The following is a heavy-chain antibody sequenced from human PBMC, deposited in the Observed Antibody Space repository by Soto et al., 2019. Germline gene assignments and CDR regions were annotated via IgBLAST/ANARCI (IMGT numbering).Heavy chain of an antibody. J-gene: IGHJ4*02. CDR1: GGSISSSSFY. CDR3: ARLITGALWGFDY. D-gene: IGHD3-16*01. CDR2: IYYSGSS. Sequence: SETLSLTCIVSGGSISSSSFYWVWIRHPPGKGLEWIGSIYYSGSSYYYPSLKSRVTISLDTSKNQFSLNLSSVTAADTALYYCARLITGALWGFDYWGQGALVTVSS. V-gene: IGHV4-39*01.